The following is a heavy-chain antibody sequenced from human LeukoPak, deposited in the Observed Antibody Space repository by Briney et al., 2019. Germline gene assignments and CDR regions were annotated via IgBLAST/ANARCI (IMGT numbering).Heavy chain of an antibody. CDR3: ARDEFGSGSYYPSYFDY. D-gene: IGHD3-10*01. J-gene: IGHJ4*02. CDR2: IKCDGSEK. Sequence: GGSLRLSCAASGFTFSSSWMHWVCQAPEKGLEWVADIKCDGSEKYYVDSVKGRFTITRDNAKNSLDLQMNSLRAEDTAVYYCARDEFGSGSYYPSYFDYWGQGTLVTVSS. CDR1: GFTFSSSW. V-gene: IGHV3-52*01.